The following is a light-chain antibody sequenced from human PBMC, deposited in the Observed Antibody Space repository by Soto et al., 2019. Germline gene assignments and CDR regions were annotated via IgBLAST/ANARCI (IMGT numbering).Light chain of an antibody. CDR2: GAS. CDR1: QSVSNN. CDR3: HQYNNWPPWT. V-gene: IGKV3-15*01. Sequence: EIVLTQSPGTLSLSPGERATLSCRASQSVSNNYLAWYQQKPGQAPRLLIYGASNRATGIPDRFSGSWSGTEFTLTISSLQSEDFAVYYCHQYNNWPPWTVGQGTKGDIK. J-gene: IGKJ1*01.